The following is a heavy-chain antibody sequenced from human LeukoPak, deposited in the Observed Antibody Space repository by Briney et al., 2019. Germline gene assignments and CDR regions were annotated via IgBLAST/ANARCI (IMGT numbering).Heavy chain of an antibody. D-gene: IGHD5-18*01. J-gene: IGHJ4*02. Sequence: GESLKISCKGSGYSFTGYWISWVRQMPGKGLEWMGRIAPSDSYTNYSPAFRGHVTISVDKSFSSAFLQWTTLKASDTAMYYCARHRGYSYENFDFWGLGTLVTVSS. CDR2: IAPSDSYT. CDR3: ARHRGYSYENFDF. V-gene: IGHV5-10-1*01. CDR1: GYSFTGYW.